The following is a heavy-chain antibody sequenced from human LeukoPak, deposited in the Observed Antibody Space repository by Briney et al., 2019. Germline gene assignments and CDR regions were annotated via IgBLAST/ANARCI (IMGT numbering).Heavy chain of an antibody. CDR3: ARGLLEWLLWLPFDY. CDR2: IIPIFGTA. V-gene: IGHV1-69*13. J-gene: IGHJ4*02. D-gene: IGHD3-3*01. CDR1: GGTFSSYA. Sequence: ASVKVSCNASGGTFSSYAISWVRQAPGQGLEWMGGIIPIFGTANYAQKFQGRVTITADESTSTAYMELSSLRSEDTAVYYCARGLLEWLLWLPFDYWGQGTLVTVSS.